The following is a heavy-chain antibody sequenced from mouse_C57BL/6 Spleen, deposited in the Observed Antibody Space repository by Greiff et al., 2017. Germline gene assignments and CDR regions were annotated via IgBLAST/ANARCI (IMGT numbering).Heavy chain of an antibody. J-gene: IGHJ4*01. D-gene: IGHD1-2*01. Sequence: VQLQQSGAELVRPGTSVKVSCKASGYAFTNYLIEWVKQRPGQGLEWIGVINPGSGGTNYNEKCKGKATLTADKSSSTAYMQLSSLTSEDSAVYFCARGITTAYAMDYWGQGTSVTVSS. CDR3: ARGITTAYAMDY. V-gene: IGHV1-54*01. CDR1: GYAFTNYL. CDR2: INPGSGGT.